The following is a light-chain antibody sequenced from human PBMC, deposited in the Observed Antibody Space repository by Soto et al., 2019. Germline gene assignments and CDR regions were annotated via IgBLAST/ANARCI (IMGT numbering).Light chain of an antibody. CDR2: GAS. CDR1: QTVTSNY. Sequence: EIVLTQSPGTLSLSPGERSTLSCRASQTVTSNYLAWYQRKPGQAPRLLIYGASSRATDIPDRFSGSGSGTDFTLTIIRLEPEDFAVYFCQKYDGSPWTFRQGTTVEIK. J-gene: IGKJ1*01. V-gene: IGKV3-20*01. CDR3: QKYDGSPWT.